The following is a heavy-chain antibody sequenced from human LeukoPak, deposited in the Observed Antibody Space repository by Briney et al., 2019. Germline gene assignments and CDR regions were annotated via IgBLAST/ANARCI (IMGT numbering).Heavy chain of an antibody. CDR1: GGSFSGYY. CDR3: ASSVLYSSCKRAYYYGMDV. V-gene: IGHV4-34*01. CDR2: INHSGST. Sequence: SETLSLTCAVYGGSFSGYYWSWIRQPPGKGLEWIGEINHSGSTNYNPSLKSRVTISVDTSKNQFSLKLSSVTAADTAVYYCASSVLYSSCKRAYYYGMDVWGQGTTVTVSS. J-gene: IGHJ6*02. D-gene: IGHD6-6*01.